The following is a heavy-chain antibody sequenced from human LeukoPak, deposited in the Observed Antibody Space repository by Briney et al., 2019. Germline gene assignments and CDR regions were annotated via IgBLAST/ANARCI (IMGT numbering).Heavy chain of an antibody. Sequence: SETLSLTCTVSGGSISSSSYYWGWIRQPPGKGLEWIGSIYLTGSTYYNSSLKSRLTISLDTSRDQFSLKLSSVTAADTAVYYCARLGDSGYYADFWGQGTLVTVSS. D-gene: IGHD3-22*01. CDR2: IYLTGST. V-gene: IGHV4-39*01. J-gene: IGHJ4*02. CDR3: ARLGDSGYYADF. CDR1: GGSISSSSYY.